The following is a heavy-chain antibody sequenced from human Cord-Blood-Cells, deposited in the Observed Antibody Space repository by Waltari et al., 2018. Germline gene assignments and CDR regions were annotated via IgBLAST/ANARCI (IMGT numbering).Heavy chain of an antibody. D-gene: IGHD3-16*01. CDR1: GFTFDAYA. V-gene: IGHV3-43D*03. CDR2: ISWDGGST. Sequence: EVQLVESGGVVVQPGGSLRLSCAASGFTFDAYAMHWVRQAPGKGLEWVSLISWDGGSTYYADSVKGRFTISRDNSKNSLYLQMNSLRAEDTALYYCAKGGDLGDAFDIWGQGTMVTVSS. CDR3: AKGGDLGDAFDI. J-gene: IGHJ3*02.